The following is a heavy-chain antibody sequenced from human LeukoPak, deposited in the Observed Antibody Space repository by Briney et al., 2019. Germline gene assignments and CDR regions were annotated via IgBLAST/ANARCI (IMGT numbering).Heavy chain of an antibody. CDR1: GGSFSGYY. D-gene: IGHD3-10*01. V-gene: IGHV4-34*01. CDR3: ATLYGSGSPFYYYYGMDV. Sequence: SETLSLTCAVYGGSFSGYYWSWIRKPPGKGLEWIGEINHSGSTNYNPSLKSRVTISVDTSKNQFSLKLSSVTAADTAVYYCATLYGSGSPFYYYYGMDVWGQGTTVTVSS. CDR2: INHSGST. J-gene: IGHJ6*02.